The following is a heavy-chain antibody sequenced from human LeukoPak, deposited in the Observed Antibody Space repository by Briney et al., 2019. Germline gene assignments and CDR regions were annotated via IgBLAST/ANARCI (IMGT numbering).Heavy chain of an antibody. Sequence: ASVKVSCKASGYTFTGYYMHWMRQAPGQGLEWMGWINPNSGDTNYAQKFQGWVTMTRDTPISTAYMELSRLKSDDTAVYYCARGEDYSGSYYEYYGMDVWGQGTTVTVSS. CDR2: INPNSGDT. CDR1: GYTFTGYY. D-gene: IGHD1-26*01. J-gene: IGHJ6*02. CDR3: ARGEDYSGSYYEYYGMDV. V-gene: IGHV1-2*04.